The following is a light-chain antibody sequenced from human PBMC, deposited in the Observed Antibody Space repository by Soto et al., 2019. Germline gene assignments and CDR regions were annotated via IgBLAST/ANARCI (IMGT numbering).Light chain of an antibody. CDR2: EVS. J-gene: IGLJ1*01. Sequence: QSVLTQPASVSGSPGQSITISCTRTSSDVGGYNYVSWYQQHPGKAPKVMIYEVSNRPSGVSNRFSGSKSGNTASLTISGLQAEDEADYYCRSYRSIGTLVFGTGTKLTV. CDR1: SSDVGGYNY. V-gene: IGLV2-14*01. CDR3: RSYRSIGTLV.